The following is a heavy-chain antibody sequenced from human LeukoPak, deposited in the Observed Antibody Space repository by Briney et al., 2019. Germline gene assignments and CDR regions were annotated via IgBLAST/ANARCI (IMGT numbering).Heavy chain of an antibody. V-gene: IGHV3-23*01. D-gene: IGHD5-18*01. CDR1: GFTFSSYA. CDR2: IGGSGSTT. J-gene: IGHJ2*01. Sequence: GGSLRLSCAASGFTFSSYAMSWVRQAPGKGLEWVSAIGGSGSTTYYVDSVKGRFTISRDNSKNTLYLQMNSLRAEDTAVYYCAKDTASSWWYFDLWGRGTLVTVSS. CDR3: AKDTASSWWYFDL.